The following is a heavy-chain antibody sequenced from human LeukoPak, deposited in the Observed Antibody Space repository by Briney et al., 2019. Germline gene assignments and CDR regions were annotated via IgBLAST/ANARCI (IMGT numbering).Heavy chain of an antibody. CDR1: GFTFSSYA. J-gene: IGHJ4*02. D-gene: IGHD3-3*01. CDR3: AKRPLYYDFWSGYYDY. Sequence: GGSLRLSCAASGFTFSSYAMSWVRQAPGKGLEWVSAISGSGGSTYYADSVKGRFTVSRDNSKNTLYLQMNSLRAEDTAVYYCAKRPLYYDFWSGYYDYWGQGTLVTVSS. V-gene: IGHV3-23*01. CDR2: ISGSGGST.